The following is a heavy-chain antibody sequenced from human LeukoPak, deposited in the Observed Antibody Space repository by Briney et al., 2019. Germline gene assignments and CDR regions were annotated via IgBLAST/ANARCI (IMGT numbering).Heavy chain of an antibody. CDR2: IYYSGNT. D-gene: IGHD3-3*01. Sequence: SETLSLTCTVSGVSISSSNSYWGWIRQPPGKGLEWIGSIYYSGNTYYNASLKSQVSISIDTSKNQFSLRLTSVTAADTAVYYCARGRETSMFDFWSGYRSTWDYWGQGTLVTVSS. CDR1: GVSISSSNSY. CDR3: ARGRETSMFDFWSGYRSTWDY. J-gene: IGHJ4*02. V-gene: IGHV4-39*01.